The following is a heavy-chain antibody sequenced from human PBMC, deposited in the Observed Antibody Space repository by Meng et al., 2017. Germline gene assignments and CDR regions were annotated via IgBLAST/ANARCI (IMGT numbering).Heavy chain of an antibody. D-gene: IGHD3-22*01. J-gene: IGHJ3*02. CDR1: GYTFTSYG. V-gene: IGHV1-18*01. CDR2: ISAYNGNT. Sequence: ASVKVSCKASGYTFTSYGISWVRQAPGQGLEWMGWISAYNGNTNYAQKLQGRVTMTTDTSTSTAYMELRSLRSDDTAVYYCARDYNYYDSSGYYYVGAFDIWGQGTTVTVSS. CDR3: ARDYNYYDSSGYYYVGAFDI.